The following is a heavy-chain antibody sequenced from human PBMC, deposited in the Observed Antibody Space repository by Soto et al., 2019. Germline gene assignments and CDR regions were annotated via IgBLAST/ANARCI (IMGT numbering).Heavy chain of an antibody. CDR3: ARGGPNWNDDY. V-gene: IGHV5-10-1*01. Sequence: SPSFQGHVTISADKSISTAYLQWSSLKASDTAMYYCARGGPNWNDDYWGQGTLVTVSS. J-gene: IGHJ4*02. D-gene: IGHD1-1*01.